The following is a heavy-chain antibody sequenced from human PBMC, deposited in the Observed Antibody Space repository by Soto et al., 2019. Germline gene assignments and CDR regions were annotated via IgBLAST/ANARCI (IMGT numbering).Heavy chain of an antibody. CDR3: ARGDLITMIVVVITTSPGRYGMDV. Sequence: PGGSLRLSCAASGFTFSSYSMNWVRQAPGKGLEWVSSISSSSSYIYYADSVKGRFTISRDNAKNSLYLQMNSLRAEDTAVYYCARGDLITMIVVVITTSPGRYGMDVWGQGTTVTVSS. D-gene: IGHD3-22*01. CDR1: GFTFSSYS. CDR2: ISSSSSYI. J-gene: IGHJ6*02. V-gene: IGHV3-21*01.